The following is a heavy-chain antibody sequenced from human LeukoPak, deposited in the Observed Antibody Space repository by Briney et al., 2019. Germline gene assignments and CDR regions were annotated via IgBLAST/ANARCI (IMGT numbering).Heavy chain of an antibody. V-gene: IGHV3-21*01. Sequence: GGSLRLSCAASGFTFSSYSMNWVRQAPGKGLEWVSSISSSSSYIYYADSVKGRFTISRDNAKNSLYLKMNSLRAEDTAVYYCAAGSGSQDYWGQGTLVTVSS. J-gene: IGHJ4*02. CDR3: AAGSGSQDY. CDR1: GFTFSSYS. D-gene: IGHD3-10*01. CDR2: ISSSSSYI.